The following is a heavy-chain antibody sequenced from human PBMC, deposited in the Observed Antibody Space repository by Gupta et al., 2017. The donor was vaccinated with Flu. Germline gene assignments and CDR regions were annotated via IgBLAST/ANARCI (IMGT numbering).Heavy chain of an antibody. J-gene: IGHJ4*02. V-gene: IGHV3-9*01. D-gene: IGHD6-13*01. CDR2: SSWNSVTV. Sequence: AMHWVRPAPGKGLEWVSGSSWNSVTVGYGDSVKGRFSISRDNAKKSLYPQINSLTAEATAFYYCAKDSLSISWSLFDSWGQGTLATVSS. CDR3: AKDSLSISWSLFDS. CDR1: A.